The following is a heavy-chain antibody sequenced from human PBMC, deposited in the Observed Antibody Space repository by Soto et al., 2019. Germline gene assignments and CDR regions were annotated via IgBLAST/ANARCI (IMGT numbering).Heavy chain of an antibody. CDR2: ISSSSSYI. V-gene: IGHV3-21*01. CDR1: GFTFSSYS. J-gene: IGHJ4*02. D-gene: IGHD4-17*01. CDR3: ARDKGYGERYDY. Sequence: GGSLRLSSAASGFTFSSYSMNWVRQAPGKGLEWVSSISSSSSYIYYADSVKGRFTISRDNAKNSLYLQMNSLRAEDTAVYYCARDKGYGERYDYWGQGTLVTVSS.